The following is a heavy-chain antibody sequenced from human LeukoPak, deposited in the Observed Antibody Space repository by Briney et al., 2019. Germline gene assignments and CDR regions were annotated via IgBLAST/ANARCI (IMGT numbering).Heavy chain of an antibody. Sequence: ASVKVSCTASGYTFTGYYMHRVRQGPGPGLGWMGWINPNSGGTNYAQKFQGWVTMTRDTSISTAYMELSRLRSDDTAVYYCAREDIVVVPAAPGMDVWGQGTTVTVSS. D-gene: IGHD2-2*01. CDR2: INPNSGGT. CDR1: GYTFTGYY. V-gene: IGHV1-2*04. J-gene: IGHJ6*02. CDR3: AREDIVVVPAAPGMDV.